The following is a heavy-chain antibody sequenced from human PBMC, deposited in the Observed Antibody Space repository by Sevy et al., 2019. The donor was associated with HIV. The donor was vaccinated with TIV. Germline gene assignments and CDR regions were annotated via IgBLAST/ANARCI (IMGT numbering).Heavy chain of an antibody. CDR3: ARGPTYYYDSTGKARPDY. CDR1: GFTFGSYW. J-gene: IGHJ4*02. Sequence: GGSLRLSCAGSGFTFGSYWMNWVRQAPGKGLEWVANINEDGTENNYLDSVKGRFTISRDNAENSVYLQVNNLRLDDTAVYFCARGPTYYYDSTGKARPDYWGQGTLVTVSS. V-gene: IGHV3-7*01. D-gene: IGHD3-22*01. CDR2: INEDGTEN.